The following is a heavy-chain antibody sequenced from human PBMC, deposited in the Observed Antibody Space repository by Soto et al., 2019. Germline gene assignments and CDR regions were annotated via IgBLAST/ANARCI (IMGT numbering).Heavy chain of an antibody. V-gene: IGHV3-7*05. D-gene: IGHD3-22*01. CDR3: ARDANNRDSSVYYDVFDI. CDR1: GFTFENYW. CDR2: IRKDGTQA. J-gene: IGHJ3*02. Sequence: DVQLMESGGGLVQPGGSLRLSCTASGFTFENYWMTWIRQAPGKGLEWLDNIRKDGTQAHYVDSVEGRFSVSRDNARASLYLPMNSLRIEYTAVYYCARDANNRDSSVYYDVFDIWGQGTMVTVSP.